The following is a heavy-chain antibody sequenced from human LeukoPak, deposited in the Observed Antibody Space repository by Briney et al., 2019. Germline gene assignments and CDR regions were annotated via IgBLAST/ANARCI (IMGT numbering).Heavy chain of an antibody. CDR2: VFDSGNT. Sequence: PSETLSLTCSVSGGSMSGHYWIWIRQPQGKGLEWIGYVFDSGNTNYNPSLKSRVTISVDTSKNQFSLKLSSVTAADTAVYCCASADAADKTFDYWGQGTLVTVSS. D-gene: IGHD6-25*01. V-gene: IGHV4-59*11. J-gene: IGHJ4*02. CDR1: GGSMSGHY. CDR3: ASADAADKTFDY.